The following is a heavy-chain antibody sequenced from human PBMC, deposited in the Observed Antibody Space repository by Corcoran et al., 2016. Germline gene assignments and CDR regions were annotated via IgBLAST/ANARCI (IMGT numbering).Heavy chain of an antibody. D-gene: IGHD3-22*01. Sequence: QLQLQESGPGLVKPSETLSLTCTVSGGSISSSSYYWGWIRQPPGKGLEWIGSIYYSGSTYYNPSLKRRVTISVDTSKNQFSLKLSSVTAADTAVYYCVSGSPQYYFDYWGQGTLVTVSS. CDR3: VSGSPQYYFDY. CDR1: GGSISSSSYY. CDR2: IYYSGST. V-gene: IGHV4-39*07. J-gene: IGHJ4*02.